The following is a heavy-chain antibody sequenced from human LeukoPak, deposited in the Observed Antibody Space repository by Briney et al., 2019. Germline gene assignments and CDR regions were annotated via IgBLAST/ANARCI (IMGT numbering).Heavy chain of an antibody. V-gene: IGHV3-7*05. CDR1: GFTFSSYW. J-gene: IGHJ4*02. CDR2: IKQNGSEK. D-gene: IGHD3-22*01. Sequence: GGSLRLSCIASGFTFSSYWMSWVRQAPGKGLEWVANIKQNGSEKYYVDSVKGRFTISRDNAKNSLSLQMNSLRAEDAALYYCARDRNYDSSGYYYPYFDYWGQGTLVTVSS. CDR3: ARDRNYDSSGYYYPYFDY.